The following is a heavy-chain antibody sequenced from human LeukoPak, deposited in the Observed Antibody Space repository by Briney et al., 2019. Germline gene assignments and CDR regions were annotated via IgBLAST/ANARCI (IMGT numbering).Heavy chain of an antibody. CDR1: GGSISSSSYY. CDR2: IYYSGST. Sequence: SETLSLTCTVSGGSISSSSYYWGWIRQPPGKGLEWIGSIYYSGSTYYNPSLKSRVTISVDTSKNQFSLKLSSVTAADTAVYYCARGREDYSKGFDPWGQGTLVTVSS. CDR3: ARGREDYSKGFDP. V-gene: IGHV4-39*01. D-gene: IGHD2-15*01. J-gene: IGHJ5*02.